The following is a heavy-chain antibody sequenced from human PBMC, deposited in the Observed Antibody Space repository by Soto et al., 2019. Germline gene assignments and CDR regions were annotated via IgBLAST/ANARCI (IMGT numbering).Heavy chain of an antibody. V-gene: IGHV1-24*01. CDR2: FDPEDGET. CDR1: GHTLTELS. D-gene: IGHD1-1*01. J-gene: IGHJ4*02. Sequence: QVQLLQSGAEVKKPGASVKVSCKVSGHTLTELSMHWVRQAPGRGLEWMGGFDPEDGETIFAQKFQGRVTMTEDTSRDSTYMELTSLISEDTAVYYCAAGGTRWLHSPFDYWGQGTLVTISS. CDR3: AAGGTRWLHSPFDY.